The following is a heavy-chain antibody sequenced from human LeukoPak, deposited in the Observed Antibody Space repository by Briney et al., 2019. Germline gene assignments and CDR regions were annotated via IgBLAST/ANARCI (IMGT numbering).Heavy chain of an antibody. J-gene: IGHJ4*02. CDR1: GFTFSNYW. D-gene: IGHD2-2*01. CDR2: INTDGSST. Sequence: GGSLRLSCAASGFTFSNYWMHWVRQAPGKGLVWVSRINTDGSSTSYVDSVKGRFTISRDNAKNTLYLQMNSLRAEDTAVYYCARGTLGYCSSTSCPPFDYWGQGTLVTVSS. CDR3: ARGTLGYCSSTSCPPFDY. V-gene: IGHV3-74*01.